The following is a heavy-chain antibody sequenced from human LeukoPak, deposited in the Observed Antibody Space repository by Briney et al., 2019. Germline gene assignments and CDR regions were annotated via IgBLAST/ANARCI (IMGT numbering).Heavy chain of an antibody. V-gene: IGHV1-8*03. Sequence: ASVKVSCKASGYTFTSYDINWVRQATGQGLEWMGWMNPNSGNTGYAQKFQGRVTITRNTSISTAYMELSSLRSEDTAVYYCARGPEDCSSTSCYSYYMDVWGKGTTVTVSS. CDR1: GYTFTSYD. D-gene: IGHD2-2*01. J-gene: IGHJ6*03. CDR2: MNPNSGNT. CDR3: ARGPEDCSSTSCYSYYMDV.